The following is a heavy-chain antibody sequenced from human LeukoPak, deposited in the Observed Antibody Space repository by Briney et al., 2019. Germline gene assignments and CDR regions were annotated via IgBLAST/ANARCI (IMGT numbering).Heavy chain of an antibody. D-gene: IGHD3-10*01. CDR1: GGSFSGYY. CDR3: ARGRVYYYGSGSYYKIGREKTVFDY. CDR2: INHSGST. V-gene: IGHV4-34*01. Sequence: SETLSLTCAVYGGSFSGYYWSWIRQPPGKGLEWIGEINHSGSTNYNPSLKSRVTISVDTSKNQFSLKLSSVTAADTAVYYCARGRVYYYGSGSYYKIGREKTVFDYWGQGTLVTVSS. J-gene: IGHJ4*02.